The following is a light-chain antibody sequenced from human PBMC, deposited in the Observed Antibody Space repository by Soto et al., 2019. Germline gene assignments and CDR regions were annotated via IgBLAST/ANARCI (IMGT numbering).Light chain of an antibody. CDR3: QSYDSSLSGSV. CDR1: SSNIGAGYD. V-gene: IGLV1-40*01. CDR2: GKS. J-gene: IGLJ2*01. Sequence: QPVLTQPPSVSGAPGQRVTISCTGSSSNIGAGYDVHWYQQLPGTAPKLLIYGKSNWNRPSGVPDRFSGSKSGTSASLAITGLQAEDEADYYCQSYDSSLSGSVFGGGTKLTVL.